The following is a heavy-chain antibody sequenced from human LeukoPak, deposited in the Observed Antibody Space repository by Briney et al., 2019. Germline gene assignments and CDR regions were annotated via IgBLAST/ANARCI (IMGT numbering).Heavy chain of an antibody. CDR2: IYYSGST. V-gene: IGHV4-59*01. J-gene: IGHJ4*02. Sequence: SETLSLTCAVYGGSFSGYYWSWIRQPPGKGLEWIGYIYYSGSTNYNPSLKSRVTISVDTSKNQFSLKLSSVTAADTAVYYCARIEAATGSPFDYWGQGTLVTVSS. D-gene: IGHD6-13*01. CDR1: GGSFSGYY. CDR3: ARIEAATGSPFDY.